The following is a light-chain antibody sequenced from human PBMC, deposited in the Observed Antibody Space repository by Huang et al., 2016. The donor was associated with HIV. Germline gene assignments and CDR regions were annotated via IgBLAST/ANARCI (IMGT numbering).Light chain of an antibody. CDR3: QQSARTPRT. Sequence: DIQITQSPSSLSASVGDTVIITCRASQNIKRYLKWYQQEPGKAPKLLISAASNLQSGVPSTFSGSGSGTDFTLTINSLQPEDSATYYCQQSARTPRTFGQGTKLEI. CDR2: AAS. CDR1: QNIKRY. J-gene: IGKJ2*01. V-gene: IGKV1-39*01.